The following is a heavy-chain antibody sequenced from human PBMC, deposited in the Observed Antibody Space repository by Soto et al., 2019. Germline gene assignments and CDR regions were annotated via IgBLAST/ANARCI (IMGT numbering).Heavy chain of an antibody. CDR1: GYTFTSYG. CDR3: ARDSHFKRWLQLEGY. J-gene: IGHJ4*02. V-gene: IGHV1-18*01. D-gene: IGHD5-12*01. CDR2: ISAYNGNT. Sequence: QVQLVQSGAEVKKPGASVKVSCKASGYTFTSYGISWVRQAPGQGLEWMGWISAYNGNTNYAQKLQGRVTMTTDTSTSTAYMELRSLRSDDTVVYYCARDSHFKRWLQLEGYWGQGTLVTVSS.